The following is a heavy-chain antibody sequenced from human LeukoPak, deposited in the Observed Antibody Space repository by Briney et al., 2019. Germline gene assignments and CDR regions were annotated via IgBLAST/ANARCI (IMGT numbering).Heavy chain of an antibody. CDR3: AKPSIVLLWFGESDFDY. Sequence: GRSLRLSCAASGFTFSSYGMHWVRQAPGKGLEWVAVISYDGSNKYYADSVKGRFTISRDNSKNTLYLQMNSLRAEDTAVYYCAKPSIVLLWFGESDFDYWGQGTLVTVSS. CDR1: GFTFSSYG. V-gene: IGHV3-30*18. CDR2: ISYDGSNK. D-gene: IGHD3-10*01. J-gene: IGHJ4*02.